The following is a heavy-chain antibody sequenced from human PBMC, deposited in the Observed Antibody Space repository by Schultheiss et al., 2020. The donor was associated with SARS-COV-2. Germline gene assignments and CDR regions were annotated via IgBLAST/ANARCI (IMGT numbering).Heavy chain of an antibody. D-gene: IGHD5-18*01. Sequence: GGSLRLSCAASGFTFSSYAMSWVRQAPGKGLEWVSAISGSGGSTYYADSVKGRFTISRDNSKNTLYLQMNSLRAEDTAVYYCAREETAMGPYYYYYMDVWGKGTTVTVSS. CDR2: ISGSGGST. CDR1: GFTFSSYA. V-gene: IGHV3-23*01. J-gene: IGHJ6*03. CDR3: AREETAMGPYYYYYMDV.